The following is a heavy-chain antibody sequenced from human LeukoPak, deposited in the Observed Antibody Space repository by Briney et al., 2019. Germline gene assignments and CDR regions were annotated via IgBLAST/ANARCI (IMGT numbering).Heavy chain of an antibody. J-gene: IGHJ5*02. Sequence: SETLSLTCTVSGGSISSSYWIWMRQPAGKGLEWIGRTHSSGSTNYSPSLKSRVTMSVDTSKNQFSLRLTSVTAADTAVYYCAREIVLVPAAARYFDPWGQGALVTVSS. CDR1: GGSISSSY. CDR3: AREIVLVPAAARYFDP. D-gene: IGHD2-8*02. V-gene: IGHV4-4*07. CDR2: THSSGST.